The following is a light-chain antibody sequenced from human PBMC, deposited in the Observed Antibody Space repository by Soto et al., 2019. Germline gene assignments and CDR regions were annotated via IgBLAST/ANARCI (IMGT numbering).Light chain of an antibody. CDR1: ERISSNF. Sequence: VLTQSPGTLSLSPGERATLSCRASERISSNFLAWYQQRPGQAPRLLIYGSSTRPSGIPDRFSGSGSGTDFALTISRLEPEDFAVYYFQEYGTSPFTFGPGTTVEIK. J-gene: IGKJ3*01. CDR3: QEYGTSPFT. V-gene: IGKV3-20*01. CDR2: GSS.